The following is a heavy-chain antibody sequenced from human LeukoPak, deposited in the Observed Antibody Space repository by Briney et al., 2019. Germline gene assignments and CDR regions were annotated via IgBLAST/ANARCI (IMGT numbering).Heavy chain of an antibody. Sequence: PSETLSLTCAVYGGSFSGYYWSWIRQPPGKGLEWIGEINHSGSTNYNPSLKSRVTISVDTSKNQFSPKLSSVTAADTAVYYCARGDIVATILHWGQGTLVTVSS. J-gene: IGHJ4*02. V-gene: IGHV4-34*01. CDR3: ARGDIVATILH. D-gene: IGHD5-12*01. CDR2: INHSGST. CDR1: GGSFSGYY.